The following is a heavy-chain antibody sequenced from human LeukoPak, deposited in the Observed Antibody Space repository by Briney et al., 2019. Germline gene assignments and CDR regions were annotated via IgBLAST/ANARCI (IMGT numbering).Heavy chain of an antibody. Sequence: GGSLRLSCAASGFTFSSYGIHWVRQAPGKGLEWVAFIRYDGSNKYYSGSVKGRFTISRDNSKNTLYLQMNSLRGEDTAVYYCAKGSKEVLFTRDHHMDVWGKGTTVTISS. J-gene: IGHJ6*03. CDR2: IRYDGSNK. CDR3: AKGSKEVLFTRDHHMDV. V-gene: IGHV3-30*02. CDR1: GFTFSSYG. D-gene: IGHD3-3*01.